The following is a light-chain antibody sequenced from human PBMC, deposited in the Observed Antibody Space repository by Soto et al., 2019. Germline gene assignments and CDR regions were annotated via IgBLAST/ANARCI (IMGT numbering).Light chain of an antibody. Sequence: QSVLTQPASVSGSPGQSITISCTGTSSDVGGYNYVSWYQQHPGKAPKLMIYDVSNRPSGVSNRFSGSKSGNTASLTISGLQAEDEADYYCSSYTSSSIPHVVFGGGTQL. CDR2: DVS. J-gene: IGLJ2*01. CDR1: SSDVGGYNY. V-gene: IGLV2-14*01. CDR3: SSYTSSSIPHVV.